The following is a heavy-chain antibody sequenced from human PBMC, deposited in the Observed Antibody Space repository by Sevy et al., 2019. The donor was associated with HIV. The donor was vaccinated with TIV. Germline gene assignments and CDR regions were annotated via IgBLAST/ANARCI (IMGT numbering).Heavy chain of an antibody. Sequence: GGSLRLSCAASGFTFSDYYMSWIRQAPGKGLEWVSYISSSGSTIYYAYSVKGRFTISRDNAKNSLYLQMNSLRAEDTAVYYCARDEVVVVAGVLDLWGRGTLVTVSS. CDR3: ARDEVVVVAGVLDL. CDR1: GFTFSDYY. CDR2: ISSSGSTI. J-gene: IGHJ2*01. V-gene: IGHV3-11*01. D-gene: IGHD2-15*01.